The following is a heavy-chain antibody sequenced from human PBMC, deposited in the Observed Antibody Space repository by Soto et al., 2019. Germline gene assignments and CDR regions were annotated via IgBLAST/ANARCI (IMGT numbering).Heavy chain of an antibody. J-gene: IGHJ6*02. CDR1: GFTFSNAW. V-gene: IGHV3-15*07. D-gene: IGHD2-2*01. CDR2: IKSKTDGGTT. Sequence: EVQLVESGGGLVKPGGSLRLSCAASGFTFSNAWMNWVRQAPGKGLEWVGRIKSKTDGGTTDYAAPVKGRFTISRDDSNNTLYLQMNSLKTEDTAVYYCTTSYCSSTSCYYYYYGMDVWGQGTTVTVSS. CDR3: TTSYCSSTSCYYYYYGMDV.